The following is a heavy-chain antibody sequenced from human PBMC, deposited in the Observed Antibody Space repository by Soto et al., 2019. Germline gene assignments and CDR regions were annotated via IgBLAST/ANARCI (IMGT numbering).Heavy chain of an antibody. Sequence: PGGSLRLSCEASGFPFSSYGMHWVRQAPGKGLEWVAVIWFDGSSKYYIDSVKGRFTISRDNSKNTLYLQMNSLRAEDTAVYYCARGPNYFEYWGQGSLVTVSS. CDR3: ARGPNYFEY. V-gene: IGHV3-33*01. J-gene: IGHJ4*02. CDR1: GFPFSSYG. CDR2: IWFDGSSK.